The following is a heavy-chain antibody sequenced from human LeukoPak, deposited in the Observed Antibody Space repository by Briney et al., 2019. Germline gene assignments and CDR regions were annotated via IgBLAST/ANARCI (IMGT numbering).Heavy chain of an antibody. V-gene: IGHV4-39*01. D-gene: IGHD3-3*01. CDR3: ARLWSGYRPPDY. CDR2: IYYSGST. J-gene: IGHJ4*02. CDR1: GGSISGDSYY. Sequence: SETLSLTCTVSGGSISGDSYYWGWIRQPPGKGLEWIGSIYYSGSTYYNPSLKSRGTISVDTSKNQISLKLRSVTAADTAMYYCARLWSGYRPPDYWGQGTLVTVSS.